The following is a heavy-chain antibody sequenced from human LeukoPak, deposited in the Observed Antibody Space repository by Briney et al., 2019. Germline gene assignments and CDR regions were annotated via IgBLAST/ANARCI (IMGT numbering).Heavy chain of an antibody. V-gene: IGHV1-2*02. Sequence: ASVKVSCKASGYTFTGFYMHWVRQAAGQGLEWMGWINPDSGGTNYAQKFQGRVTVTRDTSISTAYMELSRLTSDDTAVYYCARLNSGYDYFDYRGQGTLVTVSS. CDR1: GYTFTGFY. D-gene: IGHD5-12*01. CDR3: ARLNSGYDYFDY. CDR2: INPDSGGT. J-gene: IGHJ4*02.